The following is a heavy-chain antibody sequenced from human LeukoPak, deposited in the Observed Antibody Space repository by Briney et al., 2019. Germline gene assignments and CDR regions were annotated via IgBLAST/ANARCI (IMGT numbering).Heavy chain of an antibody. D-gene: IGHD6-13*01. CDR2: INWNGGST. V-gene: IGHV3-20*04. J-gene: IGHJ4*02. CDR1: GFTFDDYG. CDR3: ARDIREIAAAGTSDY. Sequence: PGGSLRLSCAASGFTFDDYGMSWVRQAPGKGLEWVPGINWNGGSTGYADSVKGRFTISRDNAKNSLYLQMNSLRAEDTALYYCARDIREIAAAGTSDYWGQGTLVTVSS.